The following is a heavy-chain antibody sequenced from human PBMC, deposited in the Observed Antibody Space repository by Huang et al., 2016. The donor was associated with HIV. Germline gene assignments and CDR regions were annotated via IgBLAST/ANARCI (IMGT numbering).Heavy chain of an antibody. Sequence: VQLIESGGGVVQPGKSLRLSCAKSGFILRNYGMHWVRQAPGKGLMWVAFIRNNGMKKNYADSVRGRFTVGRDNGNNTLFLQMRSLGVDDTAVYYCARGDYYDSSGYHPGYFDYWGQGILVTVSS. D-gene: IGHD3-22*01. CDR2: IRNNGMKK. CDR3: ARGDYYDSSGYHPGYFDY. J-gene: IGHJ4*02. V-gene: IGHV3-33*04. CDR1: GFILRNYG.